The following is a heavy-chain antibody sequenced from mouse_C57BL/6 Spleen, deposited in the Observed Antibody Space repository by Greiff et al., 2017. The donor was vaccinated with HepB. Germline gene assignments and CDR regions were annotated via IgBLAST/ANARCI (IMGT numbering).Heavy chain of an antibody. Sequence: VQLQQSGAELVRPGASVKLSCKASGYTFTDYYINWVKQRPGQGLEWIARIYPGSGNTYYNEKFKGKATLTAEKSSSTAYMQLSSLTSEDSAVYFCARAGYDGYYLDDWGQGTTLTVSS. CDR2: IYPGSGNT. J-gene: IGHJ2*01. D-gene: IGHD2-3*01. CDR1: GYTFTDYY. CDR3: ARAGYDGYYLDD. V-gene: IGHV1-76*01.